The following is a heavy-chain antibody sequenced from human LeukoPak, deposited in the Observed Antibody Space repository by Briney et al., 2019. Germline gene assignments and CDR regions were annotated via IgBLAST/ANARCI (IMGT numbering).Heavy chain of an antibody. Sequence: GGSLRLSCAASGFTFSSYAMHWVRQAPGKGLEWVAVISYDGSNKYYADSVKGRFTISRDNSKNTLYLQMNSLRAEDTAVYYCARPHDSSGYCDDAFDIWGQGTMVTVSS. CDR1: GFTFSSYA. CDR3: ARPHDSSGYCDDAFDI. J-gene: IGHJ3*02. V-gene: IGHV3-30*01. D-gene: IGHD3-22*01. CDR2: ISYDGSNK.